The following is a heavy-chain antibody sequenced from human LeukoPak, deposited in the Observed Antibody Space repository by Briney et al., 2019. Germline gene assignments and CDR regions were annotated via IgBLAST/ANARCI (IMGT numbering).Heavy chain of an antibody. V-gene: IGHV1-69*13. CDR1: GGTFSSYA. J-gene: IGHJ4*02. Sequence: ASVTVSCKASGGTFSSYAISWVRQAPGQGLEWMGGIIPIFGTANYAQKFQGRVTITADESTSTAYMELSSLRSEDTAVYYCARDRSSFFDYWGQGTLVTVSS. CDR3: ARDRSSFFDY. D-gene: IGHD3-3*01. CDR2: IIPIFGTA.